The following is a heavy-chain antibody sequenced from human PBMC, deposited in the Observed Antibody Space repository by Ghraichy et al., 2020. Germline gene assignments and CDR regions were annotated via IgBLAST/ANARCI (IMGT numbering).Heavy chain of an antibody. D-gene: IGHD3/OR15-3a*01. CDR3: ARGKQKDFYHYYGLDV. Sequence: SVKVSCKASGGTLNTYVISWVRQAPGQGLEWMGGIIPMYAFTIYAQRFQGRVSITADESTSTAYMELSSLTSGDTAVYFCARGKQKDFYHYYGLDVWGQGTTVTVSS. CDR2: IIPMYAFT. CDR1: GGTLNTYV. J-gene: IGHJ6*02. V-gene: IGHV1-69*13.